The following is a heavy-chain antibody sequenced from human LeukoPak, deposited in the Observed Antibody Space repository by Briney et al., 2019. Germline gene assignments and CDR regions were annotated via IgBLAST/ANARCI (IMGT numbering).Heavy chain of an antibody. J-gene: IGHJ5*02. CDR3: ARPTECSSTSCQNWFDP. CDR2: INPNSGGT. Sequence: ASVKVSYKASGYTFTGYYMHWVRQAPGQGHEWMGWINPNSGGTNYAQKFQGRVTMTRDTSISTAYMELSRLRSDGTAVYYCARPTECSSTSCQNWFDPWGQGTLVTVSS. V-gene: IGHV1-2*02. D-gene: IGHD2-2*01. CDR1: GYTFTGYY.